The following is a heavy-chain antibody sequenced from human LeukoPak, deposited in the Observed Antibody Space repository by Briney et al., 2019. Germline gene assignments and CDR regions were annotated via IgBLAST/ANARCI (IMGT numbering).Heavy chain of an antibody. J-gene: IGHJ6*03. V-gene: IGHV4-39*01. Sequence: SETLSLTCTVSGGSISTTSYYWGWIRQPPGKGLQWIGSIYYNGSTYYNPSLKSRVIISVDTSKNQFSLKLSSVAAADTAVYYCARHKMVRGIGYYYYMDVWGKGTTVTISS. CDR1: GGSISTTSYY. D-gene: IGHD3-10*01. CDR2: IYYNGST. CDR3: ARHKMVRGIGYYYYMDV.